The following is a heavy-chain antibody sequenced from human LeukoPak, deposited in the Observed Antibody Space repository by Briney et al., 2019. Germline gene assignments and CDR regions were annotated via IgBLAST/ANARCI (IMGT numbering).Heavy chain of an antibody. J-gene: IGHJ4*02. CDR2: IWYDGSNK. Sequence: GGSLRLSCAASGFTFSNYGLHWVRQAPGKGLEWVAVIWYDGSNKYYADSVKGRFTISRDTSKNTLYLQMNSLRAEDTAVYYCAKDRSSITSCSNYWGQGTLVTVSS. V-gene: IGHV3-33*06. CDR3: AKDRSSITSCSNY. CDR1: GFTFSNYG. D-gene: IGHD2-2*01.